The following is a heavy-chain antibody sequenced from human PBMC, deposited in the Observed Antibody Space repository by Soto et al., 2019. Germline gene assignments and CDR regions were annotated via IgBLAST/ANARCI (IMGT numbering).Heavy chain of an antibody. CDR3: AREMIVAGTSYYFDY. Sequence: GGSLRLSCAASGFTLSSYAMHWVRQAPGKGLEWVAVISYDGSNKYYADSVKGRFTISRDNSKNTLYLQMNSLRAEDTAVYYCAREMIVAGTSYYFDYWGQGTLVTVSS. D-gene: IGHD3-22*01. CDR1: GFTLSSYA. CDR2: ISYDGSNK. J-gene: IGHJ4*02. V-gene: IGHV3-30-3*01.